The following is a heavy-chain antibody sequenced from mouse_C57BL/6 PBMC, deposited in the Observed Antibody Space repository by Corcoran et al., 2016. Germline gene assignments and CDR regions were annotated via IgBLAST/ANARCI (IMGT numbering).Heavy chain of an antibody. J-gene: IGHJ1*03. CDR2: IYPGSGNT. Sequence: QGQLKQAGAERGRRGASEKLSCKAAGYTFTDYYIKWVKQRPGQGVEWIARIYPGSGNTYYNEKFKGKAKLTAEKSSSTAYMQLSSLTSEESAVYFCARRGEYYGRRLWYFDVCGTGTTVTVSS. CDR1: GYTFTDYY. V-gene: IGHV1-76*01. CDR3: ARRGEYYGRRLWYFDV. D-gene: IGHD1-1*01.